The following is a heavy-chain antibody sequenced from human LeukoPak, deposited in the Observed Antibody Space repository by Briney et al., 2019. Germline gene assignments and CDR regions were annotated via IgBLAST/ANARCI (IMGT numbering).Heavy chain of an antibody. J-gene: IGHJ3*02. CDR3: ARVSVEIAFDI. CDR1: GFTFSDYY. Sequence: PGGSLRLSCTASGFTFSDYYMSWIRQAPGKGLEWISYISSGTSIYYADSVKGRFTISRDNAKSSLYLQMNSLRAEDTAVYYCARVSVEIAFDIWGQGTMVTVSS. D-gene: IGHD5-24*01. CDR2: ISSGTSI. V-gene: IGHV3-11*04.